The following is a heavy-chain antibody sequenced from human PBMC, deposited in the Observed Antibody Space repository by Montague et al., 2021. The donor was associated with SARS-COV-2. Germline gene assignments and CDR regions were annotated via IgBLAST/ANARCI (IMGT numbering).Heavy chain of an antibody. CDR1: GFSLSTSGVG. V-gene: IGHV2-5*02. CDR3: ARNGVEPRGSGRYYSGNWLDP. J-gene: IGHJ5*02. D-gene: IGHD3-10*01. Sequence: PALVKPTQTLTLTCTFSGFSLSTSGVGVGWIRQPPGKALEWLALIYWGDDKRYSPSLKSRLTITKDTSKNQVVLTMTNMDPADTATYYCARNGVEPRGSGRYYSGNWLDPWGQGTLVTVSS. CDR2: IYWGDDK.